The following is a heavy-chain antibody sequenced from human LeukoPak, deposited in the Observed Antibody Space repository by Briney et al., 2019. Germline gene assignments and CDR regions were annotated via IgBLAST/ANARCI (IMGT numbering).Heavy chain of an antibody. V-gene: IGHV3-30*07. CDR2: ISYDGSNK. Sequence: PGGSLRLSCAASGFTFSSYAMHWVRQAPGKGLEWVAVISYDGSNKYYADSVKGRFTISRDNSKSTLYLQMHSLRAEDTAVYYCVKRPASSDAYFEEWGRGTLVTVSS. D-gene: IGHD2-2*01. CDR1: GFTFSSYA. CDR3: VKRPASSDAYFEE. J-gene: IGHJ4*02.